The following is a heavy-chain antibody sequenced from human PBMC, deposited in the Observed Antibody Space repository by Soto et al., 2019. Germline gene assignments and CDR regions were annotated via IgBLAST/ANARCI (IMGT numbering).Heavy chain of an antibody. V-gene: IGHV3-30*18. CDR3: AKEGVRFLEWLPYFDY. CDR2: ISYDGSNK. D-gene: IGHD3-3*01. J-gene: IGHJ4*02. Sequence: GGSLRLSCAASGFAFSTYNMNWVRQAPGKGLEWVAVISYDGSNKYYADSVKGRFTISRDNSKNTLYLQMNSLRAEDTAVYYCAKEGVRFLEWLPYFDYWGQGTLVTVSS. CDR1: GFAFSTYN.